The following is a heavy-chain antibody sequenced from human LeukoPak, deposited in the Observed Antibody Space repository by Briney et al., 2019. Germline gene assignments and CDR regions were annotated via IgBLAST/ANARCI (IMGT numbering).Heavy chain of an antibody. Sequence: GGSLRLSCAASGFTFSSYWMSWVRQAPGKGLEWVANIKQDGSEKYYVDSVKGRFTISRDNAKNSLYLQMNSLRAEDAAVYYCAREATDDYFDYWGQGNLVTVSS. CDR2: IKQDGSEK. D-gene: IGHD1-14*01. CDR1: GFTFSSYW. V-gene: IGHV3-7*01. CDR3: AREATDDYFDY. J-gene: IGHJ4*02.